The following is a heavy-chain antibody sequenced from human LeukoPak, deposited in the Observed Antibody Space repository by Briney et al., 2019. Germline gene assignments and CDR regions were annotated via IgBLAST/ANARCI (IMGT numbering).Heavy chain of an antibody. Sequence: GASVKVSCKASGYTFTGYYMHWVRQAPGQGLEWMGWINPNSGGTNYAQKFQGRVTMTRDTSISTAYMELSRLTSDDTAVYYCARNFGDFWSGNDYNWFDPWGQGTLSPSPQ. CDR1: GYTFTGYY. D-gene: IGHD3-3*01. J-gene: IGHJ5*02. V-gene: IGHV1-2*02. CDR3: ARNFGDFWSGNDYNWFDP. CDR2: INPNSGGT.